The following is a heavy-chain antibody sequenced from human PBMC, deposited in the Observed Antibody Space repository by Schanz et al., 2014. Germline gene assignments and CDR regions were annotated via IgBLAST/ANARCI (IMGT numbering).Heavy chain of an antibody. CDR2: INVYNGDT. V-gene: IGHV1-18*04. J-gene: IGHJ3*02. D-gene: IGHD6-13*01. CDR3: ARNIIATARAYDI. CDR1: GYMFDTYG. Sequence: QVQLVQSGAEVKEPGASVKVSCKATGYMFDTYGFAWVRQAPGQGLEWMGWINVYNGDTKFAKTFQDRVTLTTDTSTSTAYMELRSLRSDDTAVYYCARNIIATARAYDIWGQGTMVTVSS.